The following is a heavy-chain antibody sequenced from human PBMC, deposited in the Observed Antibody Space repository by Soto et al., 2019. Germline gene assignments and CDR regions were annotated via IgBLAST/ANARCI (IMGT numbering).Heavy chain of an antibody. CDR1: G. V-gene: IGHV3-33*01. CDR3: ARERAAAGPYYYGMDV. Sequence: GMHXXXXXXGKGLEWVAVIWYDGSNKYYADSVKGRFTISRDNSKNTLYLQMNSLRAEDTAVYYCARERAAAGPYYYGMDVWGQGTTVTVSS. CDR2: IWYDGSNK. D-gene: IGHD6-13*01. J-gene: IGHJ6*02.